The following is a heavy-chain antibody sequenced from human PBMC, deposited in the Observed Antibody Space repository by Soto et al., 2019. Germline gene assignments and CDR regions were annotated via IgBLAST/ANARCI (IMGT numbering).Heavy chain of an antibody. Sequence: QVQLLQSGAEVKKPGASVKVSCKASGYTFTSYYMHWVRQAPGQGLEWMGIINHSGGSTSYAQKFQGRVTMTMDTSTSTVYMELSSLRSEDTAVYYCARDLIVVVPAASIRYAFDIWGQGTMVTVSS. J-gene: IGHJ3*02. D-gene: IGHD2-2*01. CDR2: INHSGGST. V-gene: IGHV1-46*01. CDR1: GYTFTSYY. CDR3: ARDLIVVVPAASIRYAFDI.